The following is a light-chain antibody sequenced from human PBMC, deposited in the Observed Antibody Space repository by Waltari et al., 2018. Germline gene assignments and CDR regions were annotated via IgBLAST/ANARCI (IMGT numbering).Light chain of an antibody. CDR1: QSLFRSDGDTY. CDR3: MPVSPLPGK. Sequence: DVVMTQSPLSLPVTLGQPASISCRSGQSLFRSDGDTYLSWFQQRPGQSPRRLSYKVSNLDSGVPDRFSGSESGNDSKLKISRFEAEDIWVYYGMPVSPLPGKFGPATKVDI. J-gene: IGKJ3*01. V-gene: IGKV2-30*02. CDR2: KVS.